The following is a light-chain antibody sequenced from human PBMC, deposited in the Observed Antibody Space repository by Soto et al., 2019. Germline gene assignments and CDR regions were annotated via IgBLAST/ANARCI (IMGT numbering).Light chain of an antibody. Sequence: QSVLTQPPSASGSPGQSVTISCAGTSSDVGGYKYVSWYQQHPGKAPKLIIYGVSERPSWVPDRFFGSKSGNTASLTVSGLQPEDEADYYCSAYSGRDKLVFGGGTKVTVL. CDR1: SSDVGGYKY. CDR2: GVS. V-gene: IGLV2-8*01. CDR3: SAYSGRDKLV. J-gene: IGLJ3*02.